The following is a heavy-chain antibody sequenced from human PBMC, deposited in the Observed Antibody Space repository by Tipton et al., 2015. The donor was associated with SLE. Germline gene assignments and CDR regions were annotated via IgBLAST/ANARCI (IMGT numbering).Heavy chain of an antibody. CDR1: GDSMYSVTYS. J-gene: IGHJ5*02. Sequence: TLSLTCSVSGDSMYSVTYSWGWIRQPPGKGLEWIGSMYYSGSTYFNPSLKSRVTISVDTSKNQLSLKLTSMTAADTAVYYCACGGDTGDWFDPWGQGTLVTVSS. D-gene: IGHD2-21*02. CDR2: MYYSGST. CDR3: ACGGDTGDWFDP. V-gene: IGHV4-39*07.